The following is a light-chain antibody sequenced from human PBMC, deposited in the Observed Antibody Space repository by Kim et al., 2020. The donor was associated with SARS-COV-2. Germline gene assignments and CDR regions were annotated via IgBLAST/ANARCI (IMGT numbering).Light chain of an antibody. CDR3: QAWDNSAGV. J-gene: IGLJ1*01. Sequence: SVSPGQTASITCSGDGLGNKYASWYQQMSGQSPVLVIYQDSKRPSGIPERFSGSNSGNTATLTISGTQAMDEADYYCQAWDNSAGVFGTGTKVTVL. CDR1: GLGNKY. CDR2: QDS. V-gene: IGLV3-1*01.